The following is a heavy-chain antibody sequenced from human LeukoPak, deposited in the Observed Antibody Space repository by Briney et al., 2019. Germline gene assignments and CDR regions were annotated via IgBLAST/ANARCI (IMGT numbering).Heavy chain of an antibody. D-gene: IGHD6-6*01. Sequence: GTSVKVSCKASGFTFTSSAMQWVRQARGQRLEWIGWIVVGSGNTNYAQKFQGRVTITADKSTSTAYMELSSLRSEDTAVYYCARGVVADRGYFDYWGQGTLVTVSS. CDR1: GFTFTSSA. V-gene: IGHV1-58*02. CDR2: IVVGSGNT. J-gene: IGHJ4*02. CDR3: ARGVVADRGYFDY.